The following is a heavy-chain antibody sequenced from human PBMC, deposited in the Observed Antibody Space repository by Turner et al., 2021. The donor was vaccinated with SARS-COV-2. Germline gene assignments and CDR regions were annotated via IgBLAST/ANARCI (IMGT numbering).Heavy chain of an antibody. CDR2: ISWNSGSI. V-gene: IGHV3-9*01. CDR3: AKDRWYNWNYFDY. Sequence: EVQLEESGGGLVQPGRFLRLSCAASGFTFEDYAMHWVRQAPGKGLVWVSGISWNSGSIGYADSVKGRFTISRDNAKNSLYLQMNSLRAEDTALYYCAKDRWYNWNYFDYWGQGTVVTVSS. J-gene: IGHJ4*02. D-gene: IGHD1-20*01. CDR1: GFTFEDYA.